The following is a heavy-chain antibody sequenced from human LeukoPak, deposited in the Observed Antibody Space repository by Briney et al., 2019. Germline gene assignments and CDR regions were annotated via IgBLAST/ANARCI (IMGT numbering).Heavy chain of an antibody. Sequence: PGGSLRLSCAASGFPFAPFWMTWVRQAPGKGPEFVATMNPDGSEVAYEISVRGRFTISRDNAKNSLYLQMYSLRADDTAVYYCARGIDEWLYLNYWGQGALVTVSS. V-gene: IGHV3-7*04. CDR1: GFPFAPFW. J-gene: IGHJ4*02. CDR3: ARGIDEWLYLNY. D-gene: IGHD3-3*01. CDR2: MNPDGSEV.